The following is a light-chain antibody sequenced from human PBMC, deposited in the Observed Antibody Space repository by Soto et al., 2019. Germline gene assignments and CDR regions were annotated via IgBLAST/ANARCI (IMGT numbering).Light chain of an antibody. V-gene: IGLV2-18*01. J-gene: IGLJ3*02. CDR3: SLYTSSSTWV. Sequence: QSALTQPRSVSGSPGQSVTLSCTGTSSDVGGYHYVSWYQHHPGKAPKLMIYEVSNRPSGVPDRFSGSKSGNTASLTISGLQAEDEADYYCSLYTSSSTWVFGGGTKLTVL. CDR2: EVS. CDR1: SSDVGGYHY.